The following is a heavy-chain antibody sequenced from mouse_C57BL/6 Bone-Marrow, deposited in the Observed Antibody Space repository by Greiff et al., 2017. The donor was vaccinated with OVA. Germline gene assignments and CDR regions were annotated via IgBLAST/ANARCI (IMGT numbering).Heavy chain of an antibody. CDR3: ARRDYYGRDYAMDY. V-gene: IGHV1-69*01. Sequence: QVQLKESGAELVMPGASVKLSCKASGYTFTSYWMHWVKQRPGQGLEWIGEIDPSDSYTNYNQKFKGKSTLTVDKSSSTAYMQLSSLTSEDSAVYYCARRDYYGRDYAMDYWGQGTSVTVSS. CDR2: IDPSDSYT. D-gene: IGHD1-1*01. J-gene: IGHJ4*01. CDR1: GYTFTSYW.